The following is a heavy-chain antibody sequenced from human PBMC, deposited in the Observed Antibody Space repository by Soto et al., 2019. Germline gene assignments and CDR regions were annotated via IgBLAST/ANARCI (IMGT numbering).Heavy chain of an antibody. J-gene: IGHJ4*02. CDR2: ISAHNGNT. D-gene: IGHD1-1*01. CDR3: ARGRYGDY. V-gene: IGHV1-18*01. CDR1: GYTFTSYG. Sequence: QVHLMQSGTDVEKPGASVRVSCKGSGYTFTSYGITWVRQAPGQGLEWMGWISAHNGNTDYAQKLQGRVTVTRDTSTSTAYMELRSLRSDDTAVYYCARGRYGDYWGQGALVTVSS.